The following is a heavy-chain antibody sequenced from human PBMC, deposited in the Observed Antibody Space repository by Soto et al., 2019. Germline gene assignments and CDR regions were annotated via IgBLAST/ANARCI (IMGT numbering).Heavy chain of an antibody. CDR1: GYTFTSYD. CDR2: MNPNSGNT. V-gene: IGHV1-8*01. CDR3: ARGWVAAADTWFDP. J-gene: IGHJ5*02. D-gene: IGHD6-13*01. Sequence: QVQLVQSGAEVKKPGASVKVSCKASGYTFTSYDINWVRQATGQGLEWMGWMNPNSGNTCYAQKFQGRVTMTRNTAISTAYMELSSLRSEDTAVYYCARGWVAAADTWFDPWGQGTLVTVSS.